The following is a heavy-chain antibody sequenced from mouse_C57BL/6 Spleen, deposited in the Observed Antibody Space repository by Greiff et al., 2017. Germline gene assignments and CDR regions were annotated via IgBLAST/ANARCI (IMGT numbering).Heavy chain of an antibody. CDR2: IDPSDSET. CDR3: ARGHGGFAY. CDR1: GYTFTSYW. J-gene: IGHJ3*01. Sequence: QVQLQQPGAELVRPGSSVKLSCKASGYTFTSYWMHWVKQRPIQGLEWIGNIDPSDSETHYNQKFKDKATLTVDKSSSTAYMQLSSLTSEDFAVXYCARGHGGFAYWGQGTLVTVSA. V-gene: IGHV1-52*01.